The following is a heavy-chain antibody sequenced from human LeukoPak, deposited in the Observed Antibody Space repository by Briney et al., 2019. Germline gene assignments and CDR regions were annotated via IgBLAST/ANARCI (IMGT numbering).Heavy chain of an antibody. J-gene: IGHJ4*02. CDR1: GGSISSFY. CDR2: IDYSGST. D-gene: IGHD3-22*01. V-gene: IGHV4-59*08. Sequence: PSETLSLTCTVSGGSISSFYWSWIRQPPGKGLQWIGYIDYSGSTDYNPSLKSRVSISVDTSKNQFSLKLSSVTAADTAVYYCARHKYAYYYDSSGYLDYWGQGTLVTVSS. CDR3: ARHKYAYYYDSSGYLDY.